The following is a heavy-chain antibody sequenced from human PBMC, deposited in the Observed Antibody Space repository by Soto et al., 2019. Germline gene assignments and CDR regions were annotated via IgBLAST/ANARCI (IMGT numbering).Heavy chain of an antibody. Sequence: ASVKVSCKASGYTFTSYGISWVRQAPGQGLEWMGWISAYNGNTNYAQKLQGRVTMTTDTSTSTAYMELRSLRSDDTAVYYCAVDTYGSGSYYNRLPDYWGQGTLVTVSS. CDR1: GYTFTSYG. D-gene: IGHD3-10*01. J-gene: IGHJ4*02. CDR2: ISAYNGNT. CDR3: AVDTYGSGSYYNRLPDY. V-gene: IGHV1-18*01.